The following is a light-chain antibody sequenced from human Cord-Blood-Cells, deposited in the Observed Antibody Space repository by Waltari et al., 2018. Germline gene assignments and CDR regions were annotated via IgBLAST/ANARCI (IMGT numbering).Light chain of an antibody. J-gene: IGLJ3*02. CDR3: AAWDDSLSGWV. Sequence: QSVLPQPPSASGTPGQRVTISCSGSSSTIGSNHVYWYQQLPGTAPKLLSYRNKRRPLGVPDRFAGSKSGASASLAISGLRSEDEADYYCAAWDDSLSGWVFGGGTKLTVL. V-gene: IGLV1-47*01. CDR1: SSTIGSNH. CDR2: RNK.